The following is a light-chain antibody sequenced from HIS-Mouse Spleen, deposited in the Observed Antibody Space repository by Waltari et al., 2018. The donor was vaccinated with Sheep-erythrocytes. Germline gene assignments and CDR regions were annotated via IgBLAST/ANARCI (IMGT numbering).Light chain of an antibody. Sequence: AIQLTQSPSSLSASVGDRVTITCRASQGISSALAGYQQKPGKAPKLLIYDASSLESGVPSRFSGSVSGTDFTLTISSLQPEDFATYYCQQFNNYPRTFGQGTKVEIK. CDR2: DAS. CDR3: QQFNNYPRT. CDR1: QGISSA. V-gene: IGKV1D-13*01. J-gene: IGKJ1*01.